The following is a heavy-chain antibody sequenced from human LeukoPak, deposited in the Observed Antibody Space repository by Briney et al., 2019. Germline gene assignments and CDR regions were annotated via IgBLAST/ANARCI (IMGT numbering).Heavy chain of an antibody. D-gene: IGHD6-13*01. CDR1: GFTFSSYG. CDR2: ISYDGSNK. Sequence: GGSLRLSCAASGFTFSSYGMHWVRQAPGKGLEWVAVISYDGSNKYYADSVKGRFTISRDNSKNTLYLQMNSLRAEDTAVYYCAKLSGWYSRFDYWGQGTLVTVSS. J-gene: IGHJ4*02. V-gene: IGHV3-30*18. CDR3: AKLSGWYSRFDY.